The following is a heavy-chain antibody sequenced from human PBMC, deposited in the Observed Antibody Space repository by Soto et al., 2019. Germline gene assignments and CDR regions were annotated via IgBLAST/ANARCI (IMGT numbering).Heavy chain of an antibody. V-gene: IGHV3-15*07. Sequence: EVQLVESGGGLVKPGGSLRLSCAASGFSFSNAWMNWVRQAPGKGLEWVGRIKRKIDGEATDYAGPVKGRFTVFRDESKSAQYLQMNSQKGDDTAVYYRTTGSVEGVWGQGTTVTVS. CDR2: IKRKIDGEAT. D-gene: IGHD2-15*01. CDR3: TTGSVEGV. J-gene: IGHJ6*02. CDR1: GFSFSNAW.